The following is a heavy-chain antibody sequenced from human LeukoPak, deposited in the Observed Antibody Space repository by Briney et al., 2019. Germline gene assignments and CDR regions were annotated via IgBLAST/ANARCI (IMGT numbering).Heavy chain of an antibody. D-gene: IGHD3/OR15-3a*01. CDR3: ARYYFWTGSYFFDH. Sequence: GESLKISCKTSGFTFTTHWIAWVRQMPGEGLELMGIIFPGDSDTNYSPSFQGRVTISADKSSSTAYLQWSSLKASDTAMYYCARYYFWTGSYFFDHWGQGTLVTVSS. CDR2: IFPGDSDT. V-gene: IGHV5-51*01. CDR1: GFTFTTHW. J-gene: IGHJ4*02.